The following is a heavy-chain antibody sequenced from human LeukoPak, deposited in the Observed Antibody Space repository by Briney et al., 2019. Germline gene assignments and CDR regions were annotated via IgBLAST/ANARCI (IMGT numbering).Heavy chain of an antibody. Sequence: GGSLRLSCAASGFTFSSYSMNWVRQAPGKGLEWVSSISSSSSYIYYADSVKGRFTISRDNAKNSLYLQMNSLRAGDTAVYYCARVSGYSGYDYSPLDYWGQGTLVTVSS. J-gene: IGHJ4*02. CDR1: GFTFSSYS. CDR2: ISSSSSYI. D-gene: IGHD5-12*01. V-gene: IGHV3-21*01. CDR3: ARVSGYSGYDYSPLDY.